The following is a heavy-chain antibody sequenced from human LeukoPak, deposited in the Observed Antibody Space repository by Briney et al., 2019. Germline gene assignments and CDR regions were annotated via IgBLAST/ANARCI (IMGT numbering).Heavy chain of an antibody. CDR1: GYTFTSYG. Sequence: ASVKVSCTASGYTFTSYGISWVRQAPGQGLEWVGGISAYNGNTNYAQKLQGRVTMTTDTSTSTAYMELRSLRSDDTAVYYCARDYIGAAAGTGFDYWGQGTLVTVSS. CDR3: ARDYIGAAAGTGFDY. D-gene: IGHD6-13*01. V-gene: IGHV1-18*01. CDR2: ISAYNGNT. J-gene: IGHJ4*02.